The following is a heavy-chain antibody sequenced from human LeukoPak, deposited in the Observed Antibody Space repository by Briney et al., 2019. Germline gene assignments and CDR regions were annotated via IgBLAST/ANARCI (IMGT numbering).Heavy chain of an antibody. D-gene: IGHD6-13*01. CDR1: RYTFTGYY. J-gene: IGHJ6*03. CDR2: INPNSGGT. V-gene: IGHV1-2*02. Sequence: TLNLSPEAYRYTFTGYYMQRARQAPGQENEWMGWINPNSGGTNYAQKFQGRVTMTRDTSISTAYMELSRLRSDDTAVYYCARALRSIAAGAQPTNHMDVWGKGTTVTVSS. CDR3: ARALRSIAAGAQPTNHMDV.